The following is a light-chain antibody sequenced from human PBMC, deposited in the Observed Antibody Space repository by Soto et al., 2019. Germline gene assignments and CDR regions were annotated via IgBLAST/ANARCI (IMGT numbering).Light chain of an antibody. CDR3: LQHNIYPWT. J-gene: IGKJ1*01. V-gene: IGKV1-17*01. CDR1: QGIRNE. Sequence: DIQMTQSPSSLSASVGDRVTITCRASQGIRNELGWYQQKPGRAPKRLIYSVSNLQSGVPSRFSGSASGTEFTLTISSLQPEDSATYYCLQHNIYPWTFGQGTKVEVK. CDR2: SVS.